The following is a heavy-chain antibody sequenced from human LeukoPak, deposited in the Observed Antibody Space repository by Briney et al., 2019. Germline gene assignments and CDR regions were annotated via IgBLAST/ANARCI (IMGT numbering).Heavy chain of an antibody. D-gene: IGHD6-13*01. V-gene: IGHV3-7*01. CDR2: IKQDGSEK. Sequence: GGSLRLSCAASGFTFSGYWMSWVRQAPGKGLEWVANIKQDGSEKYYVDSVKGRFTISRDNAKNSLYLQMNSLRAEDTAVYYCARDSGIAAAGYNWFDPWGQGTLVTVSS. J-gene: IGHJ5*02. CDR3: ARDSGIAAAGYNWFDP. CDR1: GFTFSGYW.